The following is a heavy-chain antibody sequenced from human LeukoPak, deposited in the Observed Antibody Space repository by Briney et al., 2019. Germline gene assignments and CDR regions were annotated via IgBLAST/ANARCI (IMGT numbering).Heavy chain of an antibody. V-gene: IGHV1-24*01. CDR2: FDPEDGET. J-gene: IGHJ6*02. Sequence: ASVRVSCKVSGYTLTELSMHWVRQAPGKGLEWMGGFDPEDGETIYAQKFQGRVTMTEDTSTDTAYMELSSLRSEDTAVYYCATDSDYDSSGYRGFYYYYGMDVWGQGTTVTVSS. D-gene: IGHD3-22*01. CDR3: ATDSDYDSSGYRGFYYYYGMDV. CDR1: GYTLTELS.